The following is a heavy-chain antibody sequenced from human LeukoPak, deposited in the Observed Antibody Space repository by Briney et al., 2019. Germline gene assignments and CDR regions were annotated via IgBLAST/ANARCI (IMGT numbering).Heavy chain of an antibody. CDR3: AREGPDYGVVSHYGMDV. CDR1: GHTFTAYY. V-gene: IGHV1-18*04. Sequence: WASVKVSCKASGHTFTAYYMFWVRQAPGQGLEWMGWISAYNGNTNYAQKLQGRVTMTTDTSTSTAYMELRSLRSDDTAVYYCAREGPDYGVVSHYGMDVWGQGTTVTVSS. J-gene: IGHJ6*02. CDR2: ISAYNGNT. D-gene: IGHD3-3*01.